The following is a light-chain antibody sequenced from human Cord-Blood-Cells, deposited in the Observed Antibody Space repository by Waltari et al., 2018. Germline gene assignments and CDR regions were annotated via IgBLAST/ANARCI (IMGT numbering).Light chain of an antibody. Sequence: QSALTQPPSASGSPGQSITFSCTGTSSDVCGYNYVSWYQQHPGKAPKLMINDVSKRPSGVPVRISCYKSGNPPPLTVSELHAEDEADYYSSSYAGSINLVFGGSTKLTVL. V-gene: IGLV2-8*01. CDR3: SSYAGSINLV. CDR2: DVS. CDR1: SSDVCGYNY. J-gene: IGLJ2*01.